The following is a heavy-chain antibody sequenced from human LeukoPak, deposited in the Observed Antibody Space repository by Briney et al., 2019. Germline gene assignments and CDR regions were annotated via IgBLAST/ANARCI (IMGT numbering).Heavy chain of an antibody. CDR2: IYNSGST. V-gene: IGHV4-59*08. CDR3: ARDDYGVFDAFDV. D-gene: IGHD3-16*01. Sequence: SETLSLTCTVSGGSISSHYWSWIRQPPGKGLEWIGYIYNSGSTSYNPSLKSRVTISLDTSKNQFSLHLASVTAADTAVYFCARDDYGVFDAFDVWGQGTVVTVSS. J-gene: IGHJ3*01. CDR1: GGSISSHY.